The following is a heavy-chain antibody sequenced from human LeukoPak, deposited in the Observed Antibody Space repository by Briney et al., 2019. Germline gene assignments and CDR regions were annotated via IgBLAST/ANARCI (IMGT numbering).Heavy chain of an antibody. J-gene: IGHJ4*02. V-gene: IGHV3-48*03. CDR1: GFIFSSYE. D-gene: IGHD2-2*01. CDR2: ISSSGSTI. Sequence: GGSLRLSCAASGFIFSSYEMNWVRQAPGKGLEWVSYISSSGSTIYYADSVKGRFTISRDNAKNSLYLQMNSLRDEDTAVYYCAFGPVVVPTASSPSFDYWGQGNLVTVSS. CDR3: AFGPVVVPTASSPSFDY.